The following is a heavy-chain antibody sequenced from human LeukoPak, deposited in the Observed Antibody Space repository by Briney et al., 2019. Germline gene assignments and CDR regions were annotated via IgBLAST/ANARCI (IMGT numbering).Heavy chain of an antibody. V-gene: IGHV3-11*04. CDR2: ISSSGSTI. D-gene: IGHD2-2*01. Sequence: GGSLRLSCAASGFTVSSNYMSWVRQAPGKGLEWVSYISSSGSTIYYADSVKGRFTISRDNAKNSLYLQMNSLRAEDTAVYYCAREIGSTSWNNYYYYMDVWGKGTTVTVSS. CDR3: AREIGSTSWNNYYYYMDV. CDR1: GFTVSSNY. J-gene: IGHJ6*03.